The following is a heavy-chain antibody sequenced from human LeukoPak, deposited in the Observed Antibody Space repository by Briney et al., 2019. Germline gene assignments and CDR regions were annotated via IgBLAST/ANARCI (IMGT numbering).Heavy chain of an antibody. CDR2: IYHSGST. CDR1: GGSISSGGYY. V-gene: IGHV4-30-2*01. CDR3: ARGTYYYDSSGPILSPVDY. J-gene: IGHJ4*02. Sequence: SQTLSLTCTVSGGSISSGGYYWSWIRQPPGKGLEWIGYIYHSGSTYYNPSLKSRVTISVDRSKNQFSLKLSSVTAADTAVYYCARGTYYYDSSGPILSPVDYWGQGTLVTVSS. D-gene: IGHD3-22*01.